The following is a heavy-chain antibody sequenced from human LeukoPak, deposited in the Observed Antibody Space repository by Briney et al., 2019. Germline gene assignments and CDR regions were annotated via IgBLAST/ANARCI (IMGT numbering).Heavy chain of an antibody. Sequence: GASVNVSCKASVYTFTTYGITLVRQAPGKGLQWMGWISAYKDNTNYAQKLQGRVTMTTDTSTSTAYMELRCLRSDDTAVYYCARRVSGATCGLDYWGQGTLVTVSS. CDR2: ISAYKDNT. V-gene: IGHV1-18*01. D-gene: IGHD1-1*01. CDR3: ARRVSGATCGLDY. CDR1: VYTFTTYG. J-gene: IGHJ4*02.